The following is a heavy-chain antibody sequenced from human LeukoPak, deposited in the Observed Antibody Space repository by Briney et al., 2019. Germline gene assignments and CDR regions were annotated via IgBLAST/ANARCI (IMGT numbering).Heavy chain of an antibody. CDR1: GGSISSHY. V-gene: IGHV4-59*11. D-gene: IGHD3-16*01. CDR2: IYYSGST. J-gene: IGHJ3*02. CDR3: ARGGWGSSSGGAFDI. Sequence: PSETLSLTCTVSGGSISSHYWSWIRQPPGKGLEWIGYIYYSGSTNYNPSLKSRVTISVDTSKNQFSLKLSSVTAADTAVYYCARGGWGSSSGGAFDIWGQGTMVTVSP.